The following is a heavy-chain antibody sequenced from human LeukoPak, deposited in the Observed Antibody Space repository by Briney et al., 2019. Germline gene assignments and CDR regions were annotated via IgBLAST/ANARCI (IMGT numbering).Heavy chain of an antibody. CDR2: ISSSSSYT. J-gene: IGHJ4*02. Sequence: GGSLRLSCAASGFTFSDYYMRWIRQAPGKGRVWVSYISSSSSYTNYADSVKGRFTISRDNAKNSLYLQMNSLRAEDTAVYYCARTVGATNYFDYWGQGTLVTVSS. CDR3: ARTVGATNYFDY. D-gene: IGHD1-26*01. V-gene: IGHV3-11*03. CDR1: GFTFSDYY.